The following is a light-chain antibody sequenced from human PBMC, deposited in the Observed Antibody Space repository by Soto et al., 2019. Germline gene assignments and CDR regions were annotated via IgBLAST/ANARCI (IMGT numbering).Light chain of an antibody. CDR3: QQHYRTQHT. V-gene: IGKV1-39*01. CDR1: QGVSAW. CDR2: AAS. J-gene: IGKJ2*01. Sequence: DIQMTQSPSSLSASVGDRVTITCRASQGVSAWLLWYQQRQGRAPKLLIYAASNLLSGVPSRFSGSGSGTNFTLAISSLQPPDVVTSYCQQHYRTQHTFGQGTKLETK.